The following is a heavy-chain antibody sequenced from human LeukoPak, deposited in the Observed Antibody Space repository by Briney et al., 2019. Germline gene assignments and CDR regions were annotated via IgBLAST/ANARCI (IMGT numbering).Heavy chain of an antibody. D-gene: IGHD5-12*01. J-gene: IGHJ2*01. CDR3: ARSPGYSGSPFDL. V-gene: IGHV4-59*08. CDR1: GGSLNNYY. CDR2: IYYSGST. Sequence: LETLSPPRPVSGGSLNNYYWGWVRQPPRKGLEWIGYIYYSGSTNYNPSLKSRVTISVDTSKNQFSLKLSSVTAADTAVYYCARSPGYSGSPFDLWGRGTLVTVSS.